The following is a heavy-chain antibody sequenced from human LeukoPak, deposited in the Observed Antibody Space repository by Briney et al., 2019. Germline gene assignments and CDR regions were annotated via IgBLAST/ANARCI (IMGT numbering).Heavy chain of an antibody. CDR1: GFTFTSSA. D-gene: IGHD3-22*01. CDR3: ARSYYYDSSAFLDY. Sequence: GASVKVSCKASGFTFTSSAMQWVRQARGQRLEWIGWIVVGSGNTNYAQKFQGRVTMTRDTSTSTIYMELSSLRSEDTAVYYCARSYYYDSSAFLDYWGQGTLVTVSS. J-gene: IGHJ4*02. V-gene: IGHV1-58*02. CDR2: IVVGSGNT.